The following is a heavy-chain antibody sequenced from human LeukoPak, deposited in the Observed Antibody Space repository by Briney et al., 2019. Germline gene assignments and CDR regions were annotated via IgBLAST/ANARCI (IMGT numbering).Heavy chain of an antibody. CDR3: AKSGGLGYCSGGSCYLLGNYMDV. CDR1: GFTVSNNF. J-gene: IGHJ6*03. D-gene: IGHD2-15*01. V-gene: IGHV3-23*01. Sequence: SGGSLRLSCAVSGFTVSNNFINWVRQTPGKGLEWVSAISGSGGSTYYADSVKGRFTISRDNSKNTLYLQMNSLRAEDTAVYYCAKSGGLGYCSGGSCYLLGNYMDVWGKGTTVTVSS. CDR2: ISGSGGST.